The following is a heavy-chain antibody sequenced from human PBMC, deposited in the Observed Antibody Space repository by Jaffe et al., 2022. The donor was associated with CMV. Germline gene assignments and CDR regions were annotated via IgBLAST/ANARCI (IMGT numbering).Heavy chain of an antibody. CDR1: GFTFSSYW. J-gene: IGHJ4*02. CDR3: ARVKLAYCGGDCYSYYFDY. Sequence: EVQLVESGGGLVQPGGSLRLSCAASGFTFSSYWMHWVRQAPGKGLVWVSRINSDGSSTSYADSVKGRFTISRDNAKNTLYLQMNSLRAEDTAVYYCARVKLAYCGGDCYSYYFDYWGQGTLVTVSS. D-gene: IGHD2-21*02. CDR2: INSDGSST. V-gene: IGHV3-74*01.